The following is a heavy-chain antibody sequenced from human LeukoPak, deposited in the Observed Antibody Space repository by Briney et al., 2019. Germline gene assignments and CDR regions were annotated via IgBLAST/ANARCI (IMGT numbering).Heavy chain of an antibody. J-gene: IGHJ4*02. D-gene: IGHD3-22*01. CDR2: INWNGGST. CDR3: AKDYYYDSSGYYSGLDDY. CDR1: GFTFDDYG. Sequence: PGGSLRLSCAASGFTFDDYGMSWVRQAPGKGLEWVSGINWNGGSTYYADSVKGRFSISRDNSKNTLYLQMNSLRAEDTAVYYCAKDYYYDSSGYYSGLDDYWGQGTLVTVSS. V-gene: IGHV3-20*04.